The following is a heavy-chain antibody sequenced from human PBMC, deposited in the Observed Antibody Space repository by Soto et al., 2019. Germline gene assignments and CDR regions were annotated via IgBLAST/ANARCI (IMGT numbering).Heavy chain of an antibody. CDR2: ISAYNGNT. CDR3: ARRDIVVVWGADMDV. V-gene: IGHV1-18*01. J-gene: IGHJ6*02. D-gene: IGHD2-2*01. Sequence: GASVKVSCKASGYTFTSYGISWVRQAPGQGLEWMGWISAYNGNTNYAQKLQGRVTMTTDTSTSTAYMELRSLRSDDTAVYYCARRDIVVVWGADMDVWGQGNTVTFSS. CDR1: GYTFTSYG.